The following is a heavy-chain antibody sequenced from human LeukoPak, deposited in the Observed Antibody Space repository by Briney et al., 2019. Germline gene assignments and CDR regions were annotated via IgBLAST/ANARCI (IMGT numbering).Heavy chain of an antibody. D-gene: IGHD3-22*01. V-gene: IGHV3-53*01. CDR3: ARHYYYDSSGYQYYFDY. J-gene: IGHJ4*02. CDR1: GFTVSSNY. CDR2: IYSGGST. Sequence: GGSLRLPCAASGFTVSSNYMSWVRQAPGKGLEWVSVIYSGGSTYYADSVKGRFTISRDNSKNTLYLQMNSLRAEDTAVYYCARHYYYDSSGYQYYFDYWGQGTLVTVSS.